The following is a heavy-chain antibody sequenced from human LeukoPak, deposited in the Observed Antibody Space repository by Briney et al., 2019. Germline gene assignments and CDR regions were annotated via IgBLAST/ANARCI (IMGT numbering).Heavy chain of an antibody. Sequence: ASVKVSCKASGYTFTSYYMHWVRQAPGQGLEWMGIINPSGGSTSYAQKFQGRVTMTRDMSTSTVYVELSRLRSDDTAVYYCARFGVLWFGEFDPHYFDYWGQGTLVTVSS. J-gene: IGHJ4*02. D-gene: IGHD3-10*01. V-gene: IGHV1-46*01. CDR2: INPSGGST. CDR1: GYTFTSYY. CDR3: ARFGVLWFGEFDPHYFDY.